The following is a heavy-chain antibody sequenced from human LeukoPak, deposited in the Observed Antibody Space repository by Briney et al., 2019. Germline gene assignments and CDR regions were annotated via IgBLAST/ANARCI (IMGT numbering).Heavy chain of an antibody. V-gene: IGHV4-31*02. Sequence: SQTLSLTCTVSGDSISSRDSYWRWIRQYPGKALEWIGFIYSSGTTNYNPSLRSRVTLSVDTSQNQFFLWLTSVTDADMATYYCVRNTDGRSNGDYWGQGTLVTVSS. CDR3: VRNTDGRSNGDY. D-gene: IGHD1-1*01. CDR2: IYSSGTT. CDR1: GDSISSRDSY. J-gene: IGHJ4*02.